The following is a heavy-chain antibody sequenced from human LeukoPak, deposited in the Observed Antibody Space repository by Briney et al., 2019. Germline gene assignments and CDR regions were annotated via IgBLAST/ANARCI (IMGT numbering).Heavy chain of an antibody. CDR1: GFRFNNYA. CDR3: AREVYSYALDALDL. D-gene: IGHD5-18*01. J-gene: IGHJ3*01. CDR2: ISMDGIQE. Sequence: GRFLRLSCAASGFRFNNYATHWVRQPPGTGLEWVAVISMDGIQEYYADSVKGRFSISRDNSKNTLYLQMNSLRSEDTAVYYCAREVYSYALDALDLWGQGTMVTVSS. V-gene: IGHV3-30*04.